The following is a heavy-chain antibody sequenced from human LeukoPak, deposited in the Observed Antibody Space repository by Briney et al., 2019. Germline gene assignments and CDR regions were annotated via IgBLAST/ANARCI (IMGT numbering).Heavy chain of an antibody. D-gene: IGHD2-2*03. CDR3: ASGYCSSTSCPRRYYYMDV. V-gene: IGHV4-59*01. J-gene: IGHJ6*03. Sequence: PSETLSLTCTVSGGSISSYYWSWIRQPPGKGLEWIAYIYYSGSTNYNPSLKSRVTISVDTSKNQFSLKLSSVTAADTAVYYCASGYCSSTSCPRRYYYMDVWGKGTTVTVSS. CDR1: GGSISSYY. CDR2: IYYSGST.